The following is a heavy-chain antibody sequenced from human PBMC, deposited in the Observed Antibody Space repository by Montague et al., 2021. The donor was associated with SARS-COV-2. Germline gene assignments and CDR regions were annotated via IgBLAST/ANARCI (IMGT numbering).Heavy chain of an antibody. Sequence: SETLSLTCVVSGDSISTDNWWTWVRLPPGKGLEWVGGIYHTRSTKYKPSLKSRVTISVDTSKNQFTLKLSSVTAADTAVYYCARDPSRQPLLYPIGDYYYGMDVWGQGTTVTVSS. D-gene: IGHD2-2*02. CDR1: GDSISTDNW. CDR3: ARDPSRQPLLYPIGDYYYGMDV. CDR2: IYHTRST. J-gene: IGHJ6*02. V-gene: IGHV4-4*02.